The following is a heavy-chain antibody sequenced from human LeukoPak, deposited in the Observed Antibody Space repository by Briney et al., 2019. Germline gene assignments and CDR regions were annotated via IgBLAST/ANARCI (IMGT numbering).Heavy chain of an antibody. Sequence: GASVKVSCKASGYTFTGYYMHWVRQAPGQGLEWMGWINPNSGGTNYAQKLQGRVTMTRDTSISTAYMELSRLRSDDTAVYYCAIIQLWLYGAFDIWGQGTMVTVSS. CDR3: AIIQLWLYGAFDI. CDR2: INPNSGGT. J-gene: IGHJ3*02. CDR1: GYTFTGYY. V-gene: IGHV1-2*02. D-gene: IGHD5-18*01.